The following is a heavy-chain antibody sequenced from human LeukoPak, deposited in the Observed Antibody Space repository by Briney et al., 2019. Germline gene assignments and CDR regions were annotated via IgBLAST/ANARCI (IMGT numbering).Heavy chain of an antibody. Sequence: GGSLRLSCAASGFTFSSSWMHWVRQAPGKGLVWVSRINTGGSNTVYADSVKGRFTISRDNAKNTLYLQMNSLRAEDTAVYYCASVSLYYYDSEYDAFDIWGQGTMVTVSS. CDR2: INTGGSNT. D-gene: IGHD3-22*01. CDR3: ASVSLYYYDSEYDAFDI. CDR1: GFTFSSSW. V-gene: IGHV3-74*01. J-gene: IGHJ3*02.